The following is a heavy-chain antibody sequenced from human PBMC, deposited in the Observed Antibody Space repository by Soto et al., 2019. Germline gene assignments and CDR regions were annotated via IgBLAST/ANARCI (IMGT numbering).Heavy chain of an antibody. CDR1: GYTFTSYY. D-gene: IGHD2-15*01. Sequence: GASVKVSCKASGYTFTSYYMHWVRQAPGQGLEWMGIINPSGGSTIYAQKFQGRVTMTEDTSTDTAYMELSSLRSEDTAVYYCATGRVAATVVPWFDPWGQGTLVTVSS. V-gene: IGHV1-46*01. CDR2: INPSGGST. CDR3: ATGRVAATVVPWFDP. J-gene: IGHJ5*02.